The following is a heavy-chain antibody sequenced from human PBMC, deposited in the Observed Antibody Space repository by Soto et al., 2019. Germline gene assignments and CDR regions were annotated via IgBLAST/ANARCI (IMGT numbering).Heavy chain of an antibody. V-gene: IGHV5-51*01. CDR2: IYPGDSDT. D-gene: IGHD3-16*02. CDR3: LRTRLGELSFLHDY. Sequence: SRKISCKGSRYSVTIYWTSLVRQIPGKGREWMGIIYPGDSDTRYSPSFQGQVTISADKSISTAYLQWSSLKASDTAMYYCLRTRLGELSFLHDYWGQGSLVTVSS. CDR1: RYSVTIYW. J-gene: IGHJ4*02.